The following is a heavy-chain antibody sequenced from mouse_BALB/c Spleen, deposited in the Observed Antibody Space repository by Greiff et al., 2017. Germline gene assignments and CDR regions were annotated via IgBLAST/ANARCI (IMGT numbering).Heavy chain of an antibody. CDR1: GYTFTSYW. CDR3: ATLTGYAMDY. D-gene: IGHD4-1*01. Sequence: VQLQQPGAELVKPGASVKLSCKASGYTFTSYWMHWVKQRPGQGLEWIGEINPSNGRTNYNEKFKSKATLTVDKSSSTAYMQLSSLTSEDSAVYYCATLTGYAMDYWGQGTSVTVSS. J-gene: IGHJ4*01. V-gene: IGHV1S81*02. CDR2: INPSNGRT.